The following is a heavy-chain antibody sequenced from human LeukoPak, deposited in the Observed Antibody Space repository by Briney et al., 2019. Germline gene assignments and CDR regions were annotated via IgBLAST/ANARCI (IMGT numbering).Heavy chain of an antibody. CDR1: GYTFTSYG. CDR2: ISAYNGNT. CDR3: ARDLAYNYGDPHYFDY. Sequence: ASVKVSCKASGYTFTSYGISWVRQAPGQGLEWVGWISAYNGNTNYAQKLQGRVTMTTDTSTSTAYMELRSLRSDDTAVYYCARDLAYNYGDPHYFDYWGQGTLVTVSS. D-gene: IGHD5-24*01. J-gene: IGHJ4*02. V-gene: IGHV1-18*01.